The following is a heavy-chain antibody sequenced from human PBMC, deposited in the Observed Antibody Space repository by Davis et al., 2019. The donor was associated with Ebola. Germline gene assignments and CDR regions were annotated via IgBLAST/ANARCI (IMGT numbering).Heavy chain of an antibody. CDR1: GASINSFY. CDR3: ARGGDSGLESDFHLRY. CDR2: IYYSANT. Sequence: SETLSLTCTVSGASINSFYWSWIRQSPGKGPEWVGSIYYSANTNYNPSLKSRVIISVDTSKKQFSLKLTSVTAADTAVYFCARGGDSGLESDFHLRYWGQGVLVTVSS. J-gene: IGHJ4*02. V-gene: IGHV4-59*12. D-gene: IGHD6-13*01.